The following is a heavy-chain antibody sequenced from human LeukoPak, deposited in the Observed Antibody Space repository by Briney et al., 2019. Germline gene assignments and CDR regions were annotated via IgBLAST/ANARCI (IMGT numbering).Heavy chain of an antibody. D-gene: IGHD3-3*01. Sequence: GGSLRLSCAASGFTFSNYWMSWVRQAPGKGLEWVANIKPDGSEKYCVDSVKGRFSISRDNVRNVLYLQMNNMRAGDTALYYCARGDFWSGDYTDAFDVWGQGTMVTVSA. V-gene: IGHV3-7*04. CDR1: GFTFSNYW. J-gene: IGHJ3*01. CDR3: ARGDFWSGDYTDAFDV. CDR2: IKPDGSEK.